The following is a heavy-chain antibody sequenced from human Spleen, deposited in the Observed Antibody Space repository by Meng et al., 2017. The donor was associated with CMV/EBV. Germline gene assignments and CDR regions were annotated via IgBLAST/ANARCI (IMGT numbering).Heavy chain of an antibody. CDR1: GRSIASHNW. CDR2: MHYSGSS. Sequence: SGRSIASHNWWDWVRQPPGKGLEWIGEMHYSGSSNYNQSHKSRVTNSIHKSENQFSLQVTSVTAADTAVYYCSPQASGNYLGGFGGNWGQGTLVTVSS. D-gene: IGHD3-3*01. V-gene: IGHV4-4*02. CDR3: SPQASGNYLGGFGGN. J-gene: IGHJ4*02.